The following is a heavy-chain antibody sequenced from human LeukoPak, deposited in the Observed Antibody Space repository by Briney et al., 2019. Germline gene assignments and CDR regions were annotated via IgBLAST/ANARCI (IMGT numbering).Heavy chain of an antibody. V-gene: IGHV3-23*01. D-gene: IGHD6-13*01. CDR3: AKDSPDSSSWGIDAFDI. J-gene: IGHJ3*02. CDR1: GFTFSSYA. CDR2: ISGSGGST. Sequence: GGSLRLSCAASGFTFSSYAMSWVRQAPGKGLEWVSAISGSGGSTYYADSVKGRFTISRDNPKNTLYLQMNSLRAEDTAVYYCAKDSPDSSSWGIDAFDIWGQGTMVTVSS.